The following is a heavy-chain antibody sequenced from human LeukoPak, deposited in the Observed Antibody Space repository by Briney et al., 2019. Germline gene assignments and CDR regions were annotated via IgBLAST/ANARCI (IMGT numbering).Heavy chain of an antibody. V-gene: IGHV4-38-2*01. CDR3: ARLYGSGRNWFDP. CDR2: IYHSGST. D-gene: IGHD3-10*01. CDR1: GYPISSDYY. J-gene: IGHJ5*02. Sequence: PSETLSLTCAVSGYPISSDYYWGWIRQPPGKGLEWIGSIYHSGSTYYNPSLKSRVTMSVDTSKNQFSLKLSSVTAADTAVYYCARLYGSGRNWFDPWGQGTLVTVSS.